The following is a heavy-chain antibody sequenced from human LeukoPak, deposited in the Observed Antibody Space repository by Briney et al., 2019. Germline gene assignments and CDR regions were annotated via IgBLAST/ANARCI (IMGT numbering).Heavy chain of an antibody. CDR2: IYYSGST. J-gene: IGHJ5*02. D-gene: IGHD3-22*01. V-gene: IGHV4-59*01. CDR3: ARGVGYYASSGYYP. Sequence: SETLSLTCTVSGGSISSYYWSWIRQPPGKGLEWIGYIYYSGSTNYNPSLKSRVTISVDTSKNQFSLKLSSVTAADTAVYYCARGVGYYASSGYYPWGQGTLVTVSS. CDR1: GGSISSYY.